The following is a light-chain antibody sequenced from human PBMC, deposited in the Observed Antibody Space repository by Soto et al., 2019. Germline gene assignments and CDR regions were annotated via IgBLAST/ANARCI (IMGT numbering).Light chain of an antibody. CDR1: QSISRY. CDR3: QQYYSTPGT. CDR2: SAS. Sequence: DIQMTQSPSSLSASVGDRVTVTCRAGQSISRYLNWYQQRPGKAPKLLIYSASSLQTGVPSRFSGSGSGTDFTLTISSLQAEDGAVYYCQQYYSTPGTFGPGTKVDIK. J-gene: IGKJ3*01. V-gene: IGKV1-39*01.